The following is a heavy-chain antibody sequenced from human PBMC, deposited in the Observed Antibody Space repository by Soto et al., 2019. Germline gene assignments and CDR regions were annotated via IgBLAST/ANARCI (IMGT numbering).Heavy chain of an antibody. CDR1: GGSISSEYYH. V-gene: IGHV4-30-4*01. CDR3: AREDDGGDRDYYGLDV. J-gene: IGHJ6*02. CDR2: IHYSGSV. D-gene: IGHD2-21*02. Sequence: QVQLQESGPGLVRPSQTLSLTCTVSGGSISSEYYHWTWIRQAPGKGLEWIGYIHYSGSVHYTPALQSRLTRSVDTSKNLFALKLSSVTAADTAVYFCAREDDGGDRDYYGLDVWGQGTTVTVSS.